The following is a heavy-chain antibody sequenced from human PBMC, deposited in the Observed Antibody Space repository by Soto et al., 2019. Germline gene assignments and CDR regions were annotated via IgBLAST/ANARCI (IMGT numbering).Heavy chain of an antibody. CDR1: GFTFSSYS. Sequence: EVQLVESGGGLVQPGGSLRLSCAASGFTFSSYSMNWVRQAPGKGLEWVSYISSSSSTIYYADSVKGRFTISRDNAKNSLYLQMNSLRAEDTAVYYCARSYCYDSSGSLNWFDPWGQGTLVTVSS. D-gene: IGHD3-22*01. V-gene: IGHV3-48*01. CDR3: ARSYCYDSSGSLNWFDP. J-gene: IGHJ5*02. CDR2: ISSSSSTI.